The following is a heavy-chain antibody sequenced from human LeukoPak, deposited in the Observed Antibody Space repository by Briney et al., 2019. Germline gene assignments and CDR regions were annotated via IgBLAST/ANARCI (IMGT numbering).Heavy chain of an antibody. Sequence: GGSLRLSCAASGFTFSSYWMSWVRQAPGKGLEWEASIKQDGSEKYYVDSVKGRFTVSRDNAKNSLYLQMNSLRAEDTAVYYCARNPTIFGVVIVPDYWGQGTLVTVSS. CDR3: ARNPTIFGVVIVPDY. D-gene: IGHD3-3*01. CDR1: GFTFSSYW. J-gene: IGHJ4*02. V-gene: IGHV3-7*01. CDR2: IKQDGSEK.